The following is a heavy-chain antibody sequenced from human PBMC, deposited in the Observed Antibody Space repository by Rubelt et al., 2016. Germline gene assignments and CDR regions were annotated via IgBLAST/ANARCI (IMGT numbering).Heavy chain of an antibody. Sequence: QLQLQESGPGLVKPSETLSLACTVSDASIRSNSYYWGWIRQPPGKGLEYIGSMYYSGDTYYNPSLKSRVTMSLDASNNQFSFKLTCVTAADTAVYYWARGMESTLFYFDSWGLGTLVTVSS. CDR1: DASIRSNSYY. D-gene: IGHD3-3*01. CDR2: MYYSGDT. CDR3: ARGMESTLFYFDS. J-gene: IGHJ4*02. V-gene: IGHV4-39*07.